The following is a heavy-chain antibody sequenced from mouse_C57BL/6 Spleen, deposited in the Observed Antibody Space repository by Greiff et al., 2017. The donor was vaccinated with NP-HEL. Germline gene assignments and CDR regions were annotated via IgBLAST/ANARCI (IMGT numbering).Heavy chain of an antibody. CDR3: AREAQASDY. D-gene: IGHD3-2*02. CDR1: GYTFTSYW. V-gene: IGHV1-50*01. Sequence: QVQLQQPGAELVKPGASVKLSCKASGYTFTSYWMQWVKQRPGQGLEWIGEIDPSDSYTNYNQKFKGKATLTVDTSSSTAYMQLSSLTSEDSAVYYCAREAQASDYWGQGTTLTVSS. J-gene: IGHJ2*01. CDR2: IDPSDSYT.